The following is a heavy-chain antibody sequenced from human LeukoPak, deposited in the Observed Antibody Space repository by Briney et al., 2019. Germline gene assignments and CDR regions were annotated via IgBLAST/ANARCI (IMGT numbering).Heavy chain of an antibody. D-gene: IGHD3-10*01. Sequence: SETLSLTCTVSGGSISSNSYYWSWLRQPAGKGLEWIGRIYSSGSTNYNPSLKSRVTMSVDTSKNQFSLKLSSVTAADTAVYYCARGRSAPVGFGAPPGSYWGQGTLVTVSS. CDR3: ARGRSAPVGFGAPPGSY. V-gene: IGHV4-61*02. CDR1: GGSISSNSYY. J-gene: IGHJ4*02. CDR2: IYSSGST.